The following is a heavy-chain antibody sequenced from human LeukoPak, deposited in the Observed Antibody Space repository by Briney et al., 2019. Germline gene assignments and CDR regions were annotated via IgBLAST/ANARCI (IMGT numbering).Heavy chain of an antibody. V-gene: IGHV4-34*01. CDR2: INHSGRT. Sequence: ETLSLTCVVYGGSFSGDYWSWIRQPPGRGLEWIGEINHSGRTNYNPSLKSRVTISVDTSKNQFSLKLSSVTAADTAVYYCARSGSDFDYWGQGTLVTVSS. D-gene: IGHD6-19*01. CDR1: GGSFSGDY. J-gene: IGHJ4*02. CDR3: ARSGSDFDY.